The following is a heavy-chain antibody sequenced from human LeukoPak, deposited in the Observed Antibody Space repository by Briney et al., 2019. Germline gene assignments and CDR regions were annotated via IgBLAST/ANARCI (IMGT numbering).Heavy chain of an antibody. CDR3: AKAATFYYGSDL. CDR1: GFTFSSYA. Sequence: GGSLGLSCAASGFTFSSYAMNWVRQAPGEGLEWVSAISGSDGNTYYADSVKGRFTISRDDSKNTLYLQMNRLRAEDTALYYCAKAATFYYGSDLWGQGILVAVSS. D-gene: IGHD3-10*01. CDR2: ISGSDGNT. V-gene: IGHV3-23*01. J-gene: IGHJ4*02.